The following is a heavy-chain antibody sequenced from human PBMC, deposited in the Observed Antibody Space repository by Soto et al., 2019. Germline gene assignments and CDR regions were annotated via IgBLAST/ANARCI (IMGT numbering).Heavy chain of an antibody. CDR2: INGDGSTT. Sequence: EVQLVESGGGLVQPGGSLRLSCAASGFSLGPYWMHWVRQVPGKGLVWVARINGDGSTTNYADSVKGRFTISRDNAKNTLSLQMTSLRAEHTAVYTCARAQLPGEYWRQGTLVTVSS. CDR3: ARAQLPGEY. J-gene: IGHJ4*02. V-gene: IGHV3-74*01. CDR1: GFSLGPYW. D-gene: IGHD2-21*01.